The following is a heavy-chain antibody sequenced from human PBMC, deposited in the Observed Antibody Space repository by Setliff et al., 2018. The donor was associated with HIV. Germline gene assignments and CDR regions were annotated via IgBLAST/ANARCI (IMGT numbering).Heavy chain of an antibody. V-gene: IGHV3-21*04. CDR2: ISPDSTYI. CDR3: AKPQRDASYFDY. D-gene: IGHD1-1*01. CDR1: GFTFNDFS. J-gene: IGHJ4*02. Sequence: GGSLRLSCAASGFTFNDFSMNWVRQAPGKGLEWVSSISPDSTYIYYADSVKGRFTISRDNSKNTVHLQMNSLRAEDTAIYYCAKPQRDASYFDYWGQGTLVTVSS.